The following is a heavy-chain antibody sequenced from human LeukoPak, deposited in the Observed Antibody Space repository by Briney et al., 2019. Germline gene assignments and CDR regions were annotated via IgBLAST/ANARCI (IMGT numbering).Heavy chain of an antibody. V-gene: IGHV3-48*03. J-gene: IGHJ4*02. Sequence: GGSLRLSCATSGCTFSSYDMNWVRQALAKGREGVSYISSGVSSIYYADSVKGRFTISRDNAKNSLYLQMDSLRAEDTALYYCARGYSYDFDYWGQGTLVTVSS. CDR1: GCTFSSYD. D-gene: IGHD5-18*01. CDR2: ISSGVSSI. CDR3: ARGYSYDFDY.